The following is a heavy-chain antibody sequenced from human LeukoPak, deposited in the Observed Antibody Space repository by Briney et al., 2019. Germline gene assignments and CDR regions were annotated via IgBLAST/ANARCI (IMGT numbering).Heavy chain of an antibody. D-gene: IGHD6-13*01. J-gene: IGHJ5*02. CDR2: IYYSGST. CDR1: GGSISSSSYY. Sequence: PSETLSLTCTVSGGSISSSSYYWGWIRQPPGKGLEWIGSIYYSGSTYYNPSLKSRVTISVDTSKNQFSLKLGSVTAADTAVYYCARYRAAAGFDPWGQGTLVTVSS. CDR3: ARYRAAAGFDP. V-gene: IGHV4-39*01.